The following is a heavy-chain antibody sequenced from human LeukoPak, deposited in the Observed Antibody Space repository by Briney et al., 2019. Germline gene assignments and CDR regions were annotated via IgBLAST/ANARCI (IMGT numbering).Heavy chain of an antibody. J-gene: IGHJ4*02. V-gene: IGHV4-39*01. Sequence: SETLSLTCTVSGGSISSSSYYWGWIRQLPGKGLEWIGSIYYSGSTYYNPSLKSRVTISVDTSKNQFSLKLSSVTAADTAVYYCARQEGSYYYDSSGCFAYWGQGTLVTVSS. CDR2: IYYSGST. CDR3: ARQEGSYYYDSSGCFAY. D-gene: IGHD3-22*01. CDR1: GGSISSSSYY.